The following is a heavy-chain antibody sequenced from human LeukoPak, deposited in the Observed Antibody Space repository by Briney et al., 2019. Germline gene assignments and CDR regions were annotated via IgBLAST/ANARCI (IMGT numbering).Heavy chain of an antibody. CDR2: INHSGST. CDR3: AREPEEQQLVLNGDV. D-gene: IGHD6-13*01. CDR1: GGSFSGYY. J-gene: IGHJ6*02. V-gene: IGHV4-34*01. Sequence: SETLSLTCAVYGGSFSGYYWSWIRQPPGRGLEWIGEINHSGSTNYNPSLKSRVTISVDTSKNQFSLKLSSVTAADTAVYYCAREPEEQQLVLNGDVWGQGTTVTVSS.